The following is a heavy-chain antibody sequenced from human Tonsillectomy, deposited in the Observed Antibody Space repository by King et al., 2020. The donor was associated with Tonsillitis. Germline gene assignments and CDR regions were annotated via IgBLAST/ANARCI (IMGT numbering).Heavy chain of an antibody. D-gene: IGHD3-22*01. V-gene: IGHV5-51*01. J-gene: IGHJ4*02. Sequence: QLVQSGAEVKKPGESLKISCKGSGYSFTSYWIGWVRQMPGKGLEWMGIIYPGDSDTRYRPSFQGQVTISADKSISTAYLQWSSLKASDTAMYYCARGGGYYYDSSGYPEGLDYWGQGTLVTVSS. CDR1: GYSFTSYW. CDR2: IYPGDSDT. CDR3: ARGGGYYYDSSGYPEGLDY.